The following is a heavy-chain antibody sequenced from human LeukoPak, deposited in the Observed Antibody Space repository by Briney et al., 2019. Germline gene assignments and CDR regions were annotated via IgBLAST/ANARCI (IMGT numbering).Heavy chain of an antibody. D-gene: IGHD2/OR15-2a*01. Sequence: SETLSLTCTVSGDSISSYYWSWIRQPPGKGLDWIGYSYYSGSSNYNPALRSRVTISVDTSRNQFSLKLSSVTAADTAVYYCARLVKRSFDPWGQGTLVTVSS. CDR3: ARLVKRSFDP. V-gene: IGHV4-59*01. CDR2: SYYSGSS. CDR1: GDSISSYY. J-gene: IGHJ5*02.